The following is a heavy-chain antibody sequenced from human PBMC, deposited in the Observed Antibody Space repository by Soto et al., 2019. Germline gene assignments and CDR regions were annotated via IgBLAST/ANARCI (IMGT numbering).Heavy chain of an antibody. D-gene: IGHD4-17*01. CDR1: GYRFSNYW. CDR3: ARRGGAAERWHGMD. V-gene: IGHV5-51*01. Sequence: WASLNISCKDSGYRFSNYWIGWVRQMPAKGREWMGIIYLGDYETRYSPSFEGQVTISAHKSISTAYLQWNSLKASDTAIYSWARRGGAAERWHGMD. CDR2: IYLGDYET. J-gene: IGHJ6*01.